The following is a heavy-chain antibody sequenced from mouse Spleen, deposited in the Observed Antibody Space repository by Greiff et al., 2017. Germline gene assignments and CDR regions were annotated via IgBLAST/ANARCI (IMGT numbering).Heavy chain of an antibody. CDR2: IRNKANGYTT. CDR3: ARDMRTGTGFAY. D-gene: IGHD4-1*01. V-gene: IGHV7-3*02. Sequence: EVHLVESGGGLVQPGGSLRLSCATSGFTFTDYYMSWVRQPPGKALEWLGFIRNKANGYTTEYSASVKGRFTISRDNSQSILYLQMNTLRAEDSATYYCARDMRTGTGFAYWGQGTLVTVSA. CDR1: GFTFTDYY. J-gene: IGHJ3*01.